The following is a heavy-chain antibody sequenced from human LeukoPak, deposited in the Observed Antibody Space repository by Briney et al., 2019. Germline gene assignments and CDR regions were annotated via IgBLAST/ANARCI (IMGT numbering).Heavy chain of an antibody. CDR1: GDSISRSRHF. CDR3: AKDRVGATPYYFDY. D-gene: IGHD1-26*01. J-gene: IGHJ4*02. Sequence: SETLSLTCNVSGDSISRSRHFWAWIRQSPGRGLEWIGYIYNSGSTYYNPSLKSRVTISVDTSKNQFSLRLSSVTAEDTAVYYCAKDRVGATPYYFDYWGQGTLVTVSS. CDR2: IYNSGST. V-gene: IGHV4-39*07.